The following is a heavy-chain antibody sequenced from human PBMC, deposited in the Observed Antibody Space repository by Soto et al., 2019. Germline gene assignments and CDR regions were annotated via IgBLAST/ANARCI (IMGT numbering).Heavy chain of an antibody. CDR2: IAYDGSNN. D-gene: IGHD3-16*02. J-gene: IGHJ3*02. CDR3: ARDYDYVWGSYRHVAFSAFDI. V-gene: IGHV3-30-3*01. CDR1: GFTFSSYA. Sequence: QVQLVESGGGVVQPGRSLRLSCAASGFTFSSYAMHWVRQAPGKGLDWVAVIAYDGSNNYYSDSVKGRFTISRDNSTNTLYLQMNSLGAEDTSVYYCARDYDYVWGSYRHVAFSAFDIWGQGTMVTVSS.